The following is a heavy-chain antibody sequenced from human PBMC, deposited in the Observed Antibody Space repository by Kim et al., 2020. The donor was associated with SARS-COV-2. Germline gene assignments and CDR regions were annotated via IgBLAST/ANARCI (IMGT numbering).Heavy chain of an antibody. Sequence: SETLSLTCTVAGASINEDAWWCSWVRQSPGKGLEWIGEIHHSGSTNYNPSLKSRVTILVDKSKNQLSLNLRSVTAADTGVYYCARGSNHNWDYWGQGTLVIVSS. V-gene: IGHV4-4*02. CDR3: ARGSNHNWDY. CDR1: GASINEDAW. CDR2: IHHSGST. J-gene: IGHJ4*02. D-gene: IGHD1-1*01.